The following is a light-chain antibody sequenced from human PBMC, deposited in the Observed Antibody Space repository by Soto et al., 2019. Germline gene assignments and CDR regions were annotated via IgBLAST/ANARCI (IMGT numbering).Light chain of an antibody. CDR1: QSVSRNY. J-gene: IGKJ4*01. CDR2: DAS. CDR3: QQYGRTPLT. V-gene: IGKV3-20*01. Sequence: EIVLTQSPGTLSLSPGERASLSCRASQSVSRNYVAWYHYKPGQAPRLLIYDASTRATGIPDRFSGSGSGADFTLTISGLEPEDFAVYFCQQYGRTPLTFGGGSKVEIK.